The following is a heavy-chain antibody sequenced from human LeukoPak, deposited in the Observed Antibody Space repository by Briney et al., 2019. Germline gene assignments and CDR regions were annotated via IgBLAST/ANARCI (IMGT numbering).Heavy chain of an antibody. CDR1: GFTLSSYW. V-gene: IGHV3-74*01. CDR3: ARDYSSSPPTFDY. Sequence: GGSLRLSCADSGFTLSSYWMHWVRQAPGKGLVWVSRINTDGSSTSYADSVKGRFTISRDNAKNTLYLQMNSLRAEDTAVYYCARDYSSSPPTFDYWGQGTLVTVSS. J-gene: IGHJ4*02. D-gene: IGHD6-6*01. CDR2: INTDGSST.